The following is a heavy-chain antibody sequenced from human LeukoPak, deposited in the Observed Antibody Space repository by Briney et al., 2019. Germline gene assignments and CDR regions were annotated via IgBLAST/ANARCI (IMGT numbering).Heavy chain of an antibody. Sequence: ASVKVSCKASGYTFTGYYIHWVRQAPGQGLEWMGWINPNSGGTNYAQKFQGRVTMTRDTSISTAYMELSRLRSDDTAVYYCARDIVVVPANAPSYYYYYYMDVWGKGTTGTVSS. CDR1: GYTFTGYY. D-gene: IGHD2-2*01. CDR2: INPNSGGT. CDR3: ARDIVVVPANAPSYYYYYYMDV. J-gene: IGHJ6*03. V-gene: IGHV1-2*02.